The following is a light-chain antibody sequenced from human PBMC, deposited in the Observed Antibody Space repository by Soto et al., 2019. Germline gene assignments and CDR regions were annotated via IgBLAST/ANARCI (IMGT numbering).Light chain of an antibody. V-gene: IGKV2-24*01. Sequence: EIVMTQTPLSSPVTIGQPASISCRSSQSPVYSDGDTYLSWLQQRPGQPPRLLIYKVSNRLSGVPDRFSGSGAGTDFTLKISRVEAEDVGVYYCMQAAQFPWTFGQGTRVEIK. CDR2: KVS. CDR3: MQAAQFPWT. CDR1: QSPVYSDGDTY. J-gene: IGKJ1*01.